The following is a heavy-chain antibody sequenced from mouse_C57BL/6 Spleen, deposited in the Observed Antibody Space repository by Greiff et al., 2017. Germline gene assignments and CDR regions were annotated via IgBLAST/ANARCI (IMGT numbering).Heavy chain of an antibody. V-gene: IGHV1-22*01. Sequence: VQLQQSGPELVKPGASVKMSCKASGYTFTDYNMHWVKQSHGKSLEWIGYINPNNGGTSYNQKFKGKATLTVNKSSSTAYMELRSLTSEDSAVYYCASGYYGSRHWYFDVWGTGTTVTVSS. CDR3: ASGYYGSRHWYFDV. D-gene: IGHD1-1*01. CDR2: INPNNGGT. CDR1: GYTFTDYN. J-gene: IGHJ1*03.